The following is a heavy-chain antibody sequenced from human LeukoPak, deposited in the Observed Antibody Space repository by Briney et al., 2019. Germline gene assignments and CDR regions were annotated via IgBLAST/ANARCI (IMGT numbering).Heavy chain of an antibody. CDR2: IYHSGST. CDR1: GGSISSSNW. D-gene: IGHD3-10*01. V-gene: IGHV4-4*02. CDR3: ARVPHYYGSGSYEGWFDP. J-gene: IGHJ5*02. Sequence: PSGTLSLTCAVSGGSISSSNWWSWVRQPPGKGLEWIGEIYHSGSTNYNPSLKSRVTISVDKSKNQFSLKLSSVTAADTAVYYCARVPHYYGSGSYEGWFDPWGQGTLVTVSS.